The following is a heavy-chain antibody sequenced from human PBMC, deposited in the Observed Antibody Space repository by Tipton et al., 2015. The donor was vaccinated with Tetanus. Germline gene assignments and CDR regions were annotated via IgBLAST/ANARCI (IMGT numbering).Heavy chain of an antibody. Sequence: SLRLSCAASGFTFSTYAMHWVRQAPGKGLEFVSGISNNGETTYYANSVNGRFTISRDNSKNTLYLQMGSLRDEDTAVYYCARACVGRLHGLFFDYGTAVWGAGTPVSLS. D-gene: IGHD3-16*01. CDR1: GFTFSTYA. V-gene: IGHV3-64*01. CDR3: ARACVGRLHGLFFDYGTAV. J-gene: IGHJ6*02. CDR2: ISNNGETT.